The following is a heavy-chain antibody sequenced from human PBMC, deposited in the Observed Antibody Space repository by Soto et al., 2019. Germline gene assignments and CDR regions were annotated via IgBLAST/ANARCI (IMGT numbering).Heavy chain of an antibody. V-gene: IGHV4-34*01. CDR2: VKDGGHT. D-gene: IGHD5-12*01. Sequence: QVQLQQLGAGLLKPSETLSLNCAVTGGSLSGYYWSWIRQAPGKGLEWIGEVKDGGHTNYSPSLRGRVTISSDTSNNQFSLRLNSVTAADTGVYYCARGQEGVVATHWDQGSLVTVSS. CDR1: GGSLSGYY. J-gene: IGHJ4*02. CDR3: ARGQEGVVATH.